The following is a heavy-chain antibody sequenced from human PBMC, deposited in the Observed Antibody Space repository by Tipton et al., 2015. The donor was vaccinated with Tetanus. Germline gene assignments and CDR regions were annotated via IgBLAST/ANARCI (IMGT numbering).Heavy chain of an antibody. J-gene: IGHJ6*02. D-gene: IGHD6-25*01. CDR2: IYYSGST. V-gene: IGHV4-39*07. Sequence: TLSLTCTVSGGSISSSSYYWGWIRQPPGKGLEWIGSIYYSGSTYYNPSLKSRVTMSVDTSKNQFSLKLSSVTAADTAVYYCARDSGNYYYYGMDVWGQGTTVTVSS. CDR1: GGSISSSSYY. CDR3: ARDSGNYYYYGMDV.